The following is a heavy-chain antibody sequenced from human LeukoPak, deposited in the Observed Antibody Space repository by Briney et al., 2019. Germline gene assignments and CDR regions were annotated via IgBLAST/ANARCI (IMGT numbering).Heavy chain of an antibody. V-gene: IGHV3-30*04. J-gene: IGHJ4*02. Sequence: PGGSLRLSCAASGFTFSSYSMNWVRQAPGKGLEWVAVISYDGSNKYYADSVKGRFTISRDNSKNTLYLQMNSLRAEDTAVYYCARDPGYSYGCDYWGQGTLVTVSS. D-gene: IGHD5-18*01. CDR2: ISYDGSNK. CDR3: ARDPGYSYGCDY. CDR1: GFTFSSYS.